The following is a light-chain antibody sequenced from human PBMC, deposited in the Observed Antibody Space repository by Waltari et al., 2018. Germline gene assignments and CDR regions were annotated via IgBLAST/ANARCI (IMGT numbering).Light chain of an antibody. J-gene: IGLJ1*01. CDR1: ISDVGGHNY. CDR2: DVN. V-gene: IGLV2-11*01. CDR3: YSYAGSSSFV. Sequence: QSALTQPPSVSGSPGQSVTISCPGTISDVGGHNYVSWYQQHPGKAPKLMIYDVNKRPSGVPDRFSGSKSGNTASLTISGLQGEDEADYYCYSYAGSSSFVFGTGTEIIVL.